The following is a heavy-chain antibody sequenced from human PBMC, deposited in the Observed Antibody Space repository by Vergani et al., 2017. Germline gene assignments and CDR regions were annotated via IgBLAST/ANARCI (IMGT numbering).Heavy chain of an antibody. CDR1: GGSISSYY. CDR2: IYYSGST. J-gene: IGHJ3*02. CDR3: ARDRTAMVKSPDAFDI. V-gene: IGHV4-59*01. Sequence: QVQLQESGPGLVKPSETLSLTCTVSGGSISSYYWSWIRQPPGKGLEWIGYIYYSGSTNYNPSLKSRVTISVDTSKNQFSLKLSSVTAADTAVYYCARDRTAMVKSPDAFDIWGQGTMVTVSS. D-gene: IGHD5-18*01.